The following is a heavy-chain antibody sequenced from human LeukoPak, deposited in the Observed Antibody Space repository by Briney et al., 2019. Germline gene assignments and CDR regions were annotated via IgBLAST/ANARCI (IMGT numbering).Heavy chain of an antibody. V-gene: IGHV4-59*01. CDR1: GGSISGYY. CDR2: IYYIGST. CDR3: ARDLSGGSSFDY. D-gene: IGHD2-15*01. J-gene: IGHJ4*02. Sequence: SETLSLTCTVSGGSISGYYWSWIRQPPGKGLEWIGYIYYIGSTNYNPSLKSRVTISVDTSESQFSLRLSSVTAADTAVYYCARDLSGGSSFDYWGQGTLVTVSS.